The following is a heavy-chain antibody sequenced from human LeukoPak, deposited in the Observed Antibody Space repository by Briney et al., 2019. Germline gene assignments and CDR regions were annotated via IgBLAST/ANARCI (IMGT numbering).Heavy chain of an antibody. J-gene: IGHJ5*02. CDR2: IYYSGST. CDR1: GGSISSYY. V-gene: IGHV4-59*01. CDR3: ARDLPPPYNWFDP. Sequence: SETLSLTCTVSGGSISSYYWSWIRQPPGKGLEWIGYIYYSGSTNYNPSLKSRVTISVDTSKNQFSLKLSSVTAADTAVYYCARDLPPPYNWFDPWGQGTLVTVSS.